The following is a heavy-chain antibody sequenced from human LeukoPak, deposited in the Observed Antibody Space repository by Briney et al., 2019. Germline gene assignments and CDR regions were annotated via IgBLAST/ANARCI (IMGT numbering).Heavy chain of an antibody. CDR1: GGTFSSYA. CDR3: ARGRGPYYDYMDV. Sequence: VASVKVSCKASGGTFSSYAISWVRQAPGQGLEWMGGIIPIFGTANYAQKFQGRVTITTDESTSTAYMELSSLRSEDTAVYYCARGRGPYYDYMDVWGKGTTVTVSS. V-gene: IGHV1-69*05. J-gene: IGHJ6*03. CDR2: IIPIFGTA.